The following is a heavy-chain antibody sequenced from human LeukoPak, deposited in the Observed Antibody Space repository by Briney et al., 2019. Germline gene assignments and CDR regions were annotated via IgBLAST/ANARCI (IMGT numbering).Heavy chain of an antibody. CDR3: ARAVVAAAGAYYYYYYYMDV. J-gene: IGHJ6*03. V-gene: IGHV4-34*01. D-gene: IGHD6-13*01. CDR1: GGSFSGYY. CDR2: INHSGST. Sequence: SETLSLTCAVYGGSFSGYYWSWIRQPPGKGLEWIGEINHSGSTNYNPSLKSRVTISVDTSKNQFSLKLSSVTAADTAVYYCARAVVAAAGAYYYYYYYMDVWGKGTTATVSS.